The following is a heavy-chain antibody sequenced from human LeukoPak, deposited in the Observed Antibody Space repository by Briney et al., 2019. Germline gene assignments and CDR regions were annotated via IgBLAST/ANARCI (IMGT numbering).Heavy chain of an antibody. CDR3: AKPSTLDILTEYYFDY. V-gene: IGHV3-23*01. CDR1: GFTFSSYA. Sequence: GGSLRLSCAASGFTFSSYAMSWVRQAPGQGLEWVSAISGSGGSTYYADSVKGRFTISRDNSKNTLYLQMNSLRAEDTAVYYCAKPSTLDILTEYYFDYWGQGTLVTVSS. J-gene: IGHJ4*02. CDR2: ISGSGGST. D-gene: IGHD3-9*01.